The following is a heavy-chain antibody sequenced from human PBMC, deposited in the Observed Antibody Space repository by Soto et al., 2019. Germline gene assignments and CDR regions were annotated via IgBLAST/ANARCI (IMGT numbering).Heavy chain of an antibody. CDR2: IVGGSGST. D-gene: IGHD3-3*01. V-gene: IGHV1-58*01. CDR3: AADWSNRPFDF. CDR1: GFTLTSAD. J-gene: IGHJ4*02. Sequence: QMQLVQSGPEVKKPGTSVKVSCKASGFTLTSADVQWVRQTRGQRLEWIGWIVGGSGSTNYAQQFQGRPAITRDMSTSTVYMELSSLRSEDTAVYYCAADWSNRPFDFWGQGTLVTVSS.